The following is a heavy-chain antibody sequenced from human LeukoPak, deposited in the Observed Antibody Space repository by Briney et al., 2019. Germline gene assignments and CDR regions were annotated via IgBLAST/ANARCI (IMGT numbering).Heavy chain of an antibody. D-gene: IGHD4-17*01. J-gene: IGHJ3*02. CDR3: ARGYGDYRSDAFDI. CDR2: INAGNGNT. CDR1: GYTFTSYA. Sequence: ASVKVSCKASGYTFTSYAMHWVRQAPGQRLEGMGWINAGNGNTKYSQKFQGRVTLTRDTSASTAYMELSSLRSEDTAVYYCARGYGDYRSDAFDIWGQGTMVTVSS. V-gene: IGHV1-3*01.